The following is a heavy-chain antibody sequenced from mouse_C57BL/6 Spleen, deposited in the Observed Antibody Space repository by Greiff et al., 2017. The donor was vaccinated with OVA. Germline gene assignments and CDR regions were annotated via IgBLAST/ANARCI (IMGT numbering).Heavy chain of an antibody. CDR2: IWSGGST. D-gene: IGHD2-3*01. V-gene: IGHV2-2*01. J-gene: IGHJ2*01. CDR1: GFSLTSYG. Sequence: QVQLQQSGPGLVQPSQSLSITCTVSGFSLTSYGVHWVRQSPGKGLEWLGVIWSGGSTDYNAAFISRLSISKDNSKSQVFFKMNSLQADDTAIYYCARDPLYDGYYGYYFDYWGQGTTLTVSS. CDR3: ARDPLYDGYYGYYFDY.